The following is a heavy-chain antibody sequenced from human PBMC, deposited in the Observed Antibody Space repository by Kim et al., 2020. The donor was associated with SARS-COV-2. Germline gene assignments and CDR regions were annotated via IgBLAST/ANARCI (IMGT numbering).Heavy chain of an antibody. CDR3: AKDGGSYSSYYFDY. V-gene: IGHV3-23*01. Sequence: SKYYANSVKGRFTISRDNSKNTLYLQMNSLRAEDTAVYYCAKDGGSYSSYYFDYWGQGTLVTVSS. CDR2: SK. D-gene: IGHD1-26*01. J-gene: IGHJ4*02.